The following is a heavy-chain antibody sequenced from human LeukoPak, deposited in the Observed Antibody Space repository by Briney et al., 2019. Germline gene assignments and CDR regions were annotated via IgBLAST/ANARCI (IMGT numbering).Heavy chain of an antibody. D-gene: IGHD5-18*01. V-gene: IGHV3-21*01. CDR3: ARDYRGRRTPMD. CDR2: ISSSSSYI. CDR1: GFTFSSYS. Sequence: GGSLRLSCAASGFTFSSYSRTWVRQAPGKGLEWVSSISSSSSYIYYADSVKGRFTISRDNAKNSLYLQMNSLRAEDTAVYYCARDYRGRRTPMDWGQGTLVTVSS. J-gene: IGHJ4*02.